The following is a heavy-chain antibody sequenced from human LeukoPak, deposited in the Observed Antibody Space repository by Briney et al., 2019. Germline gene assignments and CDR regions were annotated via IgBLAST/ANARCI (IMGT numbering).Heavy chain of an antibody. CDR2: IKQDGSQK. Sequence: PGGSLRLFCAASGFTFSNFWMTWVRQAPGKGLEWVAIIKQDGSQKYYVDSVKGRFTISRDNARNSLYLQMNSLRAEDTAVYWAVAGTTYWGQGTLVTVSS. V-gene: IGHV3-7*05. CDR3: VAGTTY. J-gene: IGHJ4*02. D-gene: IGHD6-19*01. CDR1: GFTFSNFW.